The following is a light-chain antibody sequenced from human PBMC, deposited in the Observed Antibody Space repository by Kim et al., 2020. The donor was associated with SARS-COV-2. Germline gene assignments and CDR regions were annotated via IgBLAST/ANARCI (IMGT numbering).Light chain of an antibody. J-gene: IGLJ3*02. CDR1: SGHSSYA. V-gene: IGLV4-69*01. CDR2: LNSDGSH. Sequence: SVKRTCTLSSGHSSYAIAWHQQQPEKGPRYLMKLNSDGSHRKGDGIPDRFSVSSSGAERYLTISSLQSEDEADYYCQAWDTAVQGVFGGGTQLTVL. CDR3: QAWDTAVQGV.